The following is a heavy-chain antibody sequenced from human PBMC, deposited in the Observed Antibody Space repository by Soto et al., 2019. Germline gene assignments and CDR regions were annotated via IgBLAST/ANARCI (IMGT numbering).Heavy chain of an antibody. J-gene: IGHJ5*02. CDR3: ARDQGNYYGSGSHNWFDP. D-gene: IGHD3-10*01. V-gene: IGHV4-31*03. Sequence: QVQLQESGPGLVKPSQTLSLTCTVSGGSISIGGYYWSWIRQHPGKGLEWIGYIYYSGRTDYNPFLKSRVTISVDTSKNQFALKLSSVTAADTAVYYCARDQGNYYGSGSHNWFDPWGQVTLVTVSS. CDR2: IYYSGRT. CDR1: GGSISIGGYY.